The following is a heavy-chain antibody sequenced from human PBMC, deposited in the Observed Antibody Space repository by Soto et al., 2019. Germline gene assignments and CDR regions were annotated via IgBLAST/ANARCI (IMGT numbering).Heavy chain of an antibody. CDR2: ISGSGGTT. Sequence: EVQLLESGGNLVQPGGSLRLSCSASGFTFSSYALTWVRQAPGKGLEWISGISGSGGTTYYADSVKGRFTISRDNSMDTLYLQMNSLSAEETAVYYCVKHHGGVLSQVHQWGQGTLVTVSS. CDR1: GFTFSSYA. D-gene: IGHD3-10*01. CDR3: VKHHGGVLSQVHQ. J-gene: IGHJ4*02. V-gene: IGHV3-23*01.